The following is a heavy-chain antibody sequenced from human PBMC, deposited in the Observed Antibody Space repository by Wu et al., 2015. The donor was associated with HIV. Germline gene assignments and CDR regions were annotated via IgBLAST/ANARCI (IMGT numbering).Heavy chain of an antibody. CDR2: FTTIFGTA. CDR1: GGTFSSYG. D-gene: IGHD1-1*01. V-gene: IGHV1-69*12. J-gene: IGHJ6*03. CDR3: ARDLFSAQIGTDYYYYYYMDV. Sequence: QVQLVQSGAEVKKPGSSVKVSCKTSGGTFSSYGVSWVRQAPGQGLEWMGGFTTIFGTANYAQKFQDRVTITADESTGTAYMELRSLRSEDTAVYYCARDLFSAQIGTDYYYYYYMDVWGPRGPRS.